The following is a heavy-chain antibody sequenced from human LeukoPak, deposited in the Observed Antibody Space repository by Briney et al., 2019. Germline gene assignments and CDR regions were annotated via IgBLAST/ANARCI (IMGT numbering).Heavy chain of an antibody. J-gene: IGHJ5*02. Sequence: ASVKVSCKASGYTFTGYYMHWVRQAPGQGLEWMGWINPNSGGTNYAQKFQGRVTMTRDTSISTAYMELSRLRSDDTAVYYCARNGYSGYDDINWFDPWGQGTLVTVSS. V-gene: IGHV1-2*02. D-gene: IGHD5-12*01. CDR3: ARNGYSGYDDINWFDP. CDR1: GYTFTGYY. CDR2: INPNSGGT.